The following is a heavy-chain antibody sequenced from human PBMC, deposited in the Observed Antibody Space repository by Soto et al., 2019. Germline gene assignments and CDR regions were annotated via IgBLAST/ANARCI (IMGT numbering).Heavy chain of an antibody. CDR3: ARVLVSIPGSGISSPYLFDG. Sequence: ASVKVSCKVSGYTFNNYGFTWVRQAPGQGLEWMGWISGYNDKTNYAQKLQGRVTMTTDTSTNTAYMELRSLRSDDTAVYYCARVLVSIPGSGISSPYLFDGWRQGTTVT. D-gene: IGHD3-10*01. CDR2: ISGYNDKT. J-gene: IGHJ6*02. V-gene: IGHV1-18*01. CDR1: GYTFNNYG.